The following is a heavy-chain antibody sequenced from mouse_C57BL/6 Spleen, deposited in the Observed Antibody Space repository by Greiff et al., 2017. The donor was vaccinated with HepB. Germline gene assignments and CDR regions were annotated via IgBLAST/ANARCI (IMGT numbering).Heavy chain of an antibody. V-gene: IGHV1-82*01. CDR3: ARDDGPAY. D-gene: IGHD2-3*01. Sequence: VQLQQSGPELVKPGASVKISCKASGYAFSSSWMNWVKQRPGKGLEWIGRIYPGDGDTNYNGKFKGKATLTADKSSSTAYMQLSSLTSEDSAVYFCARDDGPAYWGQGTLVTVSA. CDR1: GYAFSSSW. J-gene: IGHJ3*01. CDR2: IYPGDGDT.